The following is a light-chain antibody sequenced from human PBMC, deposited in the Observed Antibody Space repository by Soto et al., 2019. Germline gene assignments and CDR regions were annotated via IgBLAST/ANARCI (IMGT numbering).Light chain of an antibody. V-gene: IGKV3-20*01. CDR3: QQYGTSEII. Sequence: ETVMTQCPDTLSVSTGERATLSLRASQSLSSNLAWYQQKRGQAPRLVIYDTSSRASGIPDRFSGSGSGTDFNLTISRLETEDFAVFYCQQYGTSEIIFGQGTRLEIK. CDR2: DTS. CDR1: QSLSSN. J-gene: IGKJ5*01.